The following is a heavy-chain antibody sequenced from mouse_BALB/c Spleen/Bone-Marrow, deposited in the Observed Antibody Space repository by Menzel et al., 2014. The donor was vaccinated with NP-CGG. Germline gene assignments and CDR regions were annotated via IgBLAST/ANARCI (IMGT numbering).Heavy chain of an antibody. D-gene: IGHD2-4*01. CDR3: ARGSYYDPAWFAY. CDR2: ISTYFGNT. Sequence: VMLVESGPELVRPGVSVKISCKGSGYTFTDYAMHWVKQSHAKSLEWIGVISTYFGNTNYNQKFKGKATMTVDKSSSTAYMELARLTSEDSAIYYCARGSYYDPAWFAYWGQGTLVTVSA. CDR1: GYTFTDYA. V-gene: IGHV1-67*01. J-gene: IGHJ3*01.